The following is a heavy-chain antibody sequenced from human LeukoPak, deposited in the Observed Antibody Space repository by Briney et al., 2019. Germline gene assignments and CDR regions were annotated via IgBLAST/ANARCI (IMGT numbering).Heavy chain of an antibody. CDR2: TYYRSKWYT. J-gene: IGHJ4*02. CDR3: ARDVGTSGWHTFDY. CDR1: GESVSSKNGA. V-gene: IGHV6-1*01. D-gene: IGHD6-19*01. Sequence: SQTLSVTCDISGESVSSKNGAWNWIRQSPSRGLEWLGRTYYRSKWYTGYAVSMNGRITISPDTSKNQFSLQLNSVTPDDTAVYYCARDVGTSGWHTFDYWGQGTLVTVSS.